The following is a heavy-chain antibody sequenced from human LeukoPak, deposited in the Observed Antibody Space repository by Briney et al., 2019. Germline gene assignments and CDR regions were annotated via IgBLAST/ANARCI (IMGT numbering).Heavy chain of an antibody. CDR3: ARLYSSTEVIDS. J-gene: IGHJ4*02. Sequence: GASVELSCKTSGYTFTGYYMHWVRQAPGQGFEYMGWINPNSGGTNYAPKFQGRVTMTRDTSISTDYMELTSLRSDDTAVYYCARLYSSTEVIDSWGQGTLVTVSS. CDR1: GYTFTGYY. V-gene: IGHV1-2*02. CDR2: INPNSGGT. D-gene: IGHD2-2*01.